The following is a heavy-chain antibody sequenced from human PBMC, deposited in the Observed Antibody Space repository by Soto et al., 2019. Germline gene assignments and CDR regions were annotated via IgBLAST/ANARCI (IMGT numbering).Heavy chain of an antibody. D-gene: IGHD3-10*01. CDR2: INAGNGNT. Sequence: QVQLVQSGAEVKKPGASVKVSCKASGYTFTSYAMHWVRQAPGQRLEWMGWINAGNGNTKYSQKFQGRVTITRDTSASTAYMGLSSLRSEDTAVYYCARGPGGPKGYFDLWGRGTLVTVSS. CDR3: ARGPGGPKGYFDL. J-gene: IGHJ2*01. CDR1: GYTFTSYA. V-gene: IGHV1-3*01.